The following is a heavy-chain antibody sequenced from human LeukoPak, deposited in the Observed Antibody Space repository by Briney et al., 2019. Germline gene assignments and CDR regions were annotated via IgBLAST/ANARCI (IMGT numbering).Heavy chain of an antibody. Sequence: GGSLRLSCAGSGFTFSTYTMNWVRQAPGKGLEWVSSISSSGSYIYYADSAKGRFAISRDNAKNTLYLQMNSPRAEDTAVYYCARRVGSSFQAYYFDYWGQGTLVTVSS. CDR3: ARRVGSSFQAYYFDY. CDR2: ISSSGSYI. V-gene: IGHV3-21*01. CDR1: GFTFSTYT. D-gene: IGHD3-10*01. J-gene: IGHJ4*02.